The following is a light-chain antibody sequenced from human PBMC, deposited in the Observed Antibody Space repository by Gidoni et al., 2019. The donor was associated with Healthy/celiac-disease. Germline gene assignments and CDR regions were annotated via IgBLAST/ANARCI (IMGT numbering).Light chain of an antibody. V-gene: IGLV2-23*02. J-gene: IGLJ2*01. CDR3: CSYAGSSTVV. CDR2: EVS. CDR1: RSDVGSYNL. Sequence: QSALTQPASVSGSPGQSITISCTGTRSDVGSYNLVSWYQQHPGKAPKLMIYEVSKRPSGVSNRFSGSKSGNTASLTSSGLQAEDEADYYCCSYAGSSTVVFGGGTKLTVL.